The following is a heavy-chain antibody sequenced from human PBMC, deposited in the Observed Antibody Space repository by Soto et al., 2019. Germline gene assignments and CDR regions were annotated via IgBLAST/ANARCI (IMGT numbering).Heavy chain of an antibody. V-gene: IGHV4-34*01. CDR2: INHSGST. CDR1: GGSFSGYY. D-gene: IGHD3-10*01. Sequence: SETLSLTCAVYGGSFSGYYWNWIRQPPGKGLEWIGEINHSGSTNYNPSLKSRVTISVDTSKNQFSLKLSSVTAADTAVYYCARGPTYYYGSGSDYYYYYGMDVWGQGTTVTVSS. CDR3: ARGPTYYYGSGSDYYYYYGMDV. J-gene: IGHJ6*02.